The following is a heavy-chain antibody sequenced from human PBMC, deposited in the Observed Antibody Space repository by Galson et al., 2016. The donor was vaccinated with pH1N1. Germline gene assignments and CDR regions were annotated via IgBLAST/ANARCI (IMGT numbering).Heavy chain of an antibody. J-gene: IGHJ5*02. Sequence: SLRLSCAASGFTLSDYYMNWIRETPERGLEWLSSISSSGNVAYADSVKGRFTISRDNAQNSLLLQMDSLRVDDTALYYCAREWGIGAAGPLAPWGQGALVIVSS. D-gene: IGHD6-13*01. CDR1: GFTLSDYY. V-gene: IGHV3-11*01. CDR2: ISSSGNV. CDR3: AREWGIGAAGPLAP.